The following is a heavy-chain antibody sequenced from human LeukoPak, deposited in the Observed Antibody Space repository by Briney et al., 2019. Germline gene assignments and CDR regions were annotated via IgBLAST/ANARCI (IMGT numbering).Heavy chain of an antibody. CDR2: INPNSGGT. CDR3: AREDGPSSGWYFGFRWFDP. J-gene: IGHJ5*02. Sequence: ASVKVSCKASGYTFTGYYMHWVRQAPGQGLEWMGWINPNSGGTNYAQKFQGWVTMTRDTSISTAYMELSRLRSDDTAVCYCAREDGPSSGWYFGFRWFDPWGQGTLVTVSS. V-gene: IGHV1-2*04. CDR1: GYTFTGYY. D-gene: IGHD6-19*01.